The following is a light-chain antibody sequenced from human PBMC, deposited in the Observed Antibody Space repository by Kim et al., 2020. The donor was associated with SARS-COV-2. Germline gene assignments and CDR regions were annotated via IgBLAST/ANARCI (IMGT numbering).Light chain of an antibody. Sequence: PGERATLSCRASQSVSSYLAWYQQKAGQAPRLLIYDASNRATGIPARFSGSGSGTDFTLTISSLEPEDFAVYYCQQRTNWPLTFGGGTKVDIK. CDR2: DAS. CDR1: QSVSSY. V-gene: IGKV3-11*01. CDR3: QQRTNWPLT. J-gene: IGKJ4*01.